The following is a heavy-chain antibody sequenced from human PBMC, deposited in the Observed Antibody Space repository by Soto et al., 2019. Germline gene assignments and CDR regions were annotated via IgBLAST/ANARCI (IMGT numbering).Heavy chain of an antibody. CDR2: IIPIFGTA. D-gene: IGHD1-26*01. V-gene: IGHV1-69*13. CDR3: ARGGGGGATMHAEYFQH. CDR1: GGTFSSYA. J-gene: IGHJ1*01. Sequence: SVKVSCKASGGTFSSYAISWVRQAPGQGLEWMGGIIPIFGTANYAQKFQGRVTITADESTSTAYMELSSLRSEDTAVYYCARGGGGGATMHAEYFQHWGQGTLVTVSS.